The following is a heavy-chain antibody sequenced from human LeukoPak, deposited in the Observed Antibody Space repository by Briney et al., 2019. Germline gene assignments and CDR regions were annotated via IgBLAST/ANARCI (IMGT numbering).Heavy chain of an antibody. V-gene: IGHV3-30*02. J-gene: IGHJ4*02. CDR1: GFTFSSYE. Sequence: PGGSLRLSCAASGFTFSSYEMNWVRQAPGKGLEWVAFIRYDGSNKYYADSVKGRFTISRDNSKNTLYLQMNSLRAEDTAVYYCATPIAAAGTVTFHLDYWGQGTLVTVSS. CDR3: ATPIAAAGTVTFHLDY. D-gene: IGHD6-13*01. CDR2: IRYDGSNK.